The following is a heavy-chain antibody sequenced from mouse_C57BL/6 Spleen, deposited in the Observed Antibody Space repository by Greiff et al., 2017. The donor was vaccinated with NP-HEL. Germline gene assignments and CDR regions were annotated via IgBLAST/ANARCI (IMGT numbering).Heavy chain of an antibody. CDR1: GFTFSDYG. CDR2: ISTGSSNI. V-gene: IGHV5-17*01. J-gene: IGHJ4*01. D-gene: IGHD2-3*01. Sequence: EVKLMESGGGLVKPGGSLKLSCAASGFTFSDYGMHWVRQAPEKGLEWVAYISTGSSNIYYADTVKGRFTISRDNAQNTLFLQMTCLRSEDTAMYYCAREGWLPLAMDDWGQGTSVTVSS. CDR3: AREGWLPLAMDD.